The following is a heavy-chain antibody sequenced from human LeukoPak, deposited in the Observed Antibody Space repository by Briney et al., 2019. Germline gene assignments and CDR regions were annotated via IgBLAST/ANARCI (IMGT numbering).Heavy chain of an antibody. CDR2: INHSGST. CDR1: GGSFSGYY. D-gene: IGHD3-16*01. V-gene: IGHV4-34*01. J-gene: IGHJ4*02. Sequence: PSETLSLTCAVYGGSFSGYYWSWIRQPPGKGLEWIGEINHSGSTNYNPSLKSRVTISVDTSKNQFSLKLSSVTAAVTAVYYCARDLGSPSDYWGQGTLVTVSS. CDR3: ARDLGSPSDY.